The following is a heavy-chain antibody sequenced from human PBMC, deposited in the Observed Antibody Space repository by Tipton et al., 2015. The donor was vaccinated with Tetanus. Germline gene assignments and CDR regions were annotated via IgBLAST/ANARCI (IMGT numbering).Heavy chain of an antibody. CDR1: GFIFSSYG. CDR3: AREADCSGGSCFSGDFDN. CDR2: SWYDGTDK. D-gene: IGHD2-15*01. V-gene: IGHV3-33*01. Sequence: SGFIFSSYGIHWVRQAPGKGLEWVAVSWYDGTDKYYADPVKGRFTISRDNSKNILYLQMNSLRAEDTAVYYCAREADCSGGSCFSGDFDNWGQGTQVTVSS. J-gene: IGHJ4*02.